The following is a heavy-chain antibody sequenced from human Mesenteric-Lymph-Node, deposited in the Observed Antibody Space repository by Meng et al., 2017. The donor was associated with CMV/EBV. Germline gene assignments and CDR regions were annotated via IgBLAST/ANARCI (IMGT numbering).Heavy chain of an antibody. CDR1: GGSFSAYY. V-gene: IGHV4-34*01. Sequence: GSLRLSCAVYGGSFSAYYWSWIRQPPGKGLEWIGEINHSGSTSYNPSLKSRVTILVDTSENQLSLKLSSVTAADTAIYYCARGSVVSPLDYWGQGTLVTVSS. D-gene: IGHD2-21*01. J-gene: IGHJ4*02. CDR3: ARGSVVSPLDY. CDR2: INHSGST.